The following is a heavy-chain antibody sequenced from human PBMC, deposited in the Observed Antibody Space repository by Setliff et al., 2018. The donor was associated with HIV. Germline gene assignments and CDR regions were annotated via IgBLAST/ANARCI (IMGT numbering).Heavy chain of an antibody. J-gene: IGHJ4*02. CDR2: IYGGGST. V-gene: IGHV3-66*02. D-gene: IGHD2-15*01. Sequence: GGSLRLSCAASGFNVRNNYMSWVRQAPGKGLEWVSAIYGGGSTYYADSVKGRFTISRDSSENTLYLQMNSLRVEDTGVYFCARESFGGSTWALGDSWGQGALVTVLL. CDR1: GFNVRNNY. CDR3: ARESFGGSTWALGDS.